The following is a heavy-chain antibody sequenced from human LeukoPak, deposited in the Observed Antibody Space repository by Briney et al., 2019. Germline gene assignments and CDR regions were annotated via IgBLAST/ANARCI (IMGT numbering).Heavy chain of an antibody. CDR1: GCTFSSYA. CDR3: AKDLRRARGSSSWGDYFDY. CDR2: ISGSGGST. D-gene: IGHD6-6*01. V-gene: IGHV3-23*01. Sequence: GGSLRLSCAASGCTFSSYAMSWVRQAPGKGLEWVSAISGSGGSTYYADSVKGRFTISRDNSKNTLYLQMNSLRAEDTAVYYCAKDLRRARGSSSWGDYFDYWGQGTLVTVSS. J-gene: IGHJ4*02.